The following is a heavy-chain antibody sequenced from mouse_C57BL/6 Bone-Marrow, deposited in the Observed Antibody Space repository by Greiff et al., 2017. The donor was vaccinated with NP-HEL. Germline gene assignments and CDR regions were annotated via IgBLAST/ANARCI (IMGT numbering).Heavy chain of an antibody. D-gene: IGHD2-1*01. V-gene: IGHV1-59*01. Sequence: QVQLQQSGAELVRPGTSVKLSCKASGYTFTSYWMHWVKQRPGQGLEWIGVIDPSDSYTNYNQKFKGKATLTVDTSSSTAYMQLSSLTSEDSAVYYCARSEVSTTWFAYWGQGTLVTVSA. CDR1: GYTFTSYW. CDR2: IDPSDSYT. CDR3: ARSEVSTTWFAY. J-gene: IGHJ3*01.